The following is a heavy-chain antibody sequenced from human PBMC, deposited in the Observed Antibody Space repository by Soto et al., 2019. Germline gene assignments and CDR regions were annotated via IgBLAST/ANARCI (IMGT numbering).Heavy chain of an antibody. D-gene: IGHD1-26*01. J-gene: IGHJ4*02. V-gene: IGHV1-69*02. Sequence: QVQLVQSGAEVKKPGSSVKVSRKASGGTFSSYTISWVRQAPGQGLEWMGRIIPILGIANYAQKFQGRVTSTADKSTSTAYMELSSLRSEDTAVYYCARVGVGATTDHYFDYWGQGTLVTVSS. CDR3: ARVGVGATTDHYFDY. CDR2: IIPILGIA. CDR1: GGTFSSYT.